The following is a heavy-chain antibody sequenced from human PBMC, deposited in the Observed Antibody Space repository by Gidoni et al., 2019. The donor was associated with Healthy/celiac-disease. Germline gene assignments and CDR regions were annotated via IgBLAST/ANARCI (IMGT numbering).Heavy chain of an antibody. CDR1: GFTCSSYA. V-gene: IGHV3-30-3*01. J-gene: IGHJ4*02. Sequence: QVQLVESGGGVVQPGRTLRLSCAASGFTCSSYAMHWVRQAPGKGLEWVAFISYDGSNKYYSDSVKGRFTISRDNSKNTLYLQMNSLRAEDTAVYYCAKGLGIVGNFDYWGQGTLVTVSS. CDR2: ISYDGSNK. CDR3: AKGLGIVGNFDY. D-gene: IGHD2-15*01.